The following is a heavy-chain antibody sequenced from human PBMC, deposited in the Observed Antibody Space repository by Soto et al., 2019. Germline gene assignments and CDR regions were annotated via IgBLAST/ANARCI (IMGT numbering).Heavy chain of an antibody. D-gene: IGHD3-10*01. V-gene: IGHV3-48*03. J-gene: IGHJ4*02. Sequence: VGSLRLSCAASGFTFSSYEMNWVRQAPGKGLEWVSYISSSGSTIYYADSVKGRFTISRDNAKNSLYLQMNSLRAEDTAVYYCARDYGSGSSYIPFDYWGQGTLVTVSS. CDR3: ARDYGSGSSYIPFDY. CDR2: ISSSGSTI. CDR1: GFTFSSYE.